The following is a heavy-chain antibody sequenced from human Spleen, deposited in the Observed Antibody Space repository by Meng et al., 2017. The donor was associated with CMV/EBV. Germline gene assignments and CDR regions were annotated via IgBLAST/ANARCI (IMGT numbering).Heavy chain of an antibody. J-gene: IGHJ5*01. Sequence: VSGDSINRGAHFWSWIRQHPGKGLEWIAYTFYSGTSYYNPSLKSRVTISVDTSKNRFSLKLSSVTAADTAMYYCARASRPPDLLFDFWGQGTLVTVSS. CDR2: TFYSGTS. D-gene: IGHD2/OR15-2a*01. CDR3: ARASRPPDLLFDF. CDR1: GDSINRGAHF. V-gene: IGHV4-31*02.